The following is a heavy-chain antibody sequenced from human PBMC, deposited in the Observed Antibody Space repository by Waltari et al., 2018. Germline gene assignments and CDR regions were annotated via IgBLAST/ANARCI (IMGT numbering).Heavy chain of an antibody. V-gene: IGHV4-38-2*02. J-gene: IGHJ5*02. CDR3: ARGTDYDSSGYYYKHFDP. Sequence: QVQVQESGPGLVKPSETLSLSCLVSGTSVRSGFYWGWIRQSPEKGLEWIGSINFSGKKCYRPSRRGRVTLSVDTSKNEVSLSLTSVTAADSAIYFCARGTDYDSSGYYYKHFDPWGQGTHVTVSS. D-gene: IGHD3-22*01. CDR2: INFSGKK. CDR1: GTSVRSGFY.